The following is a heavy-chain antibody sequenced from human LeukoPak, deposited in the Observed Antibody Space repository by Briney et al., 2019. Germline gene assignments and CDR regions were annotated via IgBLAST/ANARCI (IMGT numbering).Heavy chain of an antibody. CDR3: AKGTERYREVSSFDF. CDR2: ITGRGDGA. V-gene: IGHV3-23*01. D-gene: IGHD6-19*01. CDR1: GFTFNTYT. Sequence: GGSLRLSCVGSGFTFNTYTMNWVRQAPGKGLEWVSAITGRGDGAYYADLVKGRFTISRDNSKNTLYLQMNSLRAEDTAAYYCAKGTERYREVSSFDFWGQGTLVTVSS. J-gene: IGHJ4*02.